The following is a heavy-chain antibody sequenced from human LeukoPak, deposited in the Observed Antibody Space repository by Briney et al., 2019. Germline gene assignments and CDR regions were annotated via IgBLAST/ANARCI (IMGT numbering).Heavy chain of an antibody. J-gene: IGHJ6*03. CDR2: ISTSGGTI. CDR3: ARSYYDSSGYYYESYYYYYYMDV. V-gene: IGHV3-48*03. D-gene: IGHD3-22*01. CDR1: GFTFSSYE. Sequence: PGGSLRLSCAASGFTFSSYEMNWVRQAPGKGLEWVSYISTSGGTIYYADSVKGRFTISRDNAKNSLYLQMNSLRAEDTAVYYCARSYYDSSGYYYESYYYYYYMDVWGKGTTVTVSS.